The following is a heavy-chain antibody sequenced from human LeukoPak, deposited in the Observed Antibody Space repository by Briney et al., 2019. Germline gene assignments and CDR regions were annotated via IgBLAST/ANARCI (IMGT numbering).Heavy chain of an antibody. J-gene: IGHJ4*02. D-gene: IGHD3-22*01. CDR1: GGSMSNSSYY. CDR3: ARDPMRAGDY. Sequence: SETLSLTCTVSGGSMSNSSYYWGWIRQPPGKGLEWIGSIYYTGSTYYNPSFKSRITISVDTSKNQFSLKVISVTAADTAVYYCARDPMRAGDYWGQGTLVTVSS. V-gene: IGHV4-39*07. CDR2: IYYTGST.